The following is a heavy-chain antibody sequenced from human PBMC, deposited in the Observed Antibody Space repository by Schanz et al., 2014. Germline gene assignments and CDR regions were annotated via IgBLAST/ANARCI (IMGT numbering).Heavy chain of an antibody. J-gene: IGHJ4*01. V-gene: IGHV3-7*01. D-gene: IGHD2-2*02. CDR2: INQDGSQK. CDR1: RLTFGNYW. CDR3: ATQYCSGTTCYTDSWDH. Sequence: EVQLVESGGGLVQPGGSLRLSCATSRLTFGNYWMSWVRQAPGKGLEWVANINQDGSQKYYVRSVKGRFTISRDNAKDSLYLQMTSLRAEDTAVYYCATQYCSGTTCYTDSWDHWGQGTLVTVSS.